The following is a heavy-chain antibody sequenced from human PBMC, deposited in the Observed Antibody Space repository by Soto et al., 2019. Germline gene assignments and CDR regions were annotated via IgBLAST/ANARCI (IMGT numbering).Heavy chain of an antibody. Sequence: GRSRRLSWALAAFSLNRYGIHCVRQAAGKGMGWVAVIWFNASNKHYAHARKGRSSDSSDNSKNTLYRRMSSLRADDYDVYYCPTEGSSGSTIYYFDSWGQGNPVTVSS. CDR3: PTEGSSGSTIYYFDS. D-gene: IGHD6-19*01. CDR2: IWFNASNK. CDR1: AFSLNRYG. J-gene: IGHJ4*02. V-gene: IGHV3-33*01.